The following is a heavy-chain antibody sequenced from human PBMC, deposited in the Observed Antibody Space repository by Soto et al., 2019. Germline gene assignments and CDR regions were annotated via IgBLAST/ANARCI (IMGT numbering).Heavy chain of an antibody. CDR3: ARVEAVAGLYNYHGLDV. D-gene: IGHD6-19*01. CDR1: GGTFSNYA. V-gene: IGHV1-69*13. Sequence: ASVKVSCKVSGGTFSNYAIDWVRLAPGHGLEWMGGTVPIFGTTYYTQKFQGRATIIADDSTTTAYLEMSSLRSEDTAIYYCARVEAVAGLYNYHGLDVWGQGTAVTVSS. CDR2: TVPIFGTT. J-gene: IGHJ6*02.